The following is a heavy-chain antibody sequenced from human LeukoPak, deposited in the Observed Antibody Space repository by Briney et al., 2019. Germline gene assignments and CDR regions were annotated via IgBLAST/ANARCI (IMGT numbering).Heavy chain of an antibody. J-gene: IGHJ4*02. D-gene: IGHD3-3*01. Sequence: GASVKVSCKASGYTFTSYGISWVRQAPGQGLEWMGWISAYNGNTNYAQKLQGRVTMTTDTSTSTAYMELRSLRSDDTAVYYCARGPDYDFWSGYYGDYWGQGTLVTVSS. CDR3: ARGPDYDFWSGYYGDY. V-gene: IGHV1-18*01. CDR2: ISAYNGNT. CDR1: GYTFTSYG.